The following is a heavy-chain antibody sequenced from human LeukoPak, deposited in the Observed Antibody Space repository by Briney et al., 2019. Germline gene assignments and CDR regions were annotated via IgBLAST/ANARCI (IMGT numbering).Heavy chain of an antibody. Sequence: SVKVSCKASGGTFSSYAISWVRQAPGQGLEWMGRIIPILGIANYAQKFQGRVTITADKSTSTAYMELSSLRSEDTAVYYCASLDYGDYDVSPGFDYWGQGTLVTVSS. CDR1: GGTFSSYA. CDR3: ASLDYGDYDVSPGFDY. CDR2: IIPILGIA. J-gene: IGHJ4*02. V-gene: IGHV1-69*04. D-gene: IGHD4-17*01.